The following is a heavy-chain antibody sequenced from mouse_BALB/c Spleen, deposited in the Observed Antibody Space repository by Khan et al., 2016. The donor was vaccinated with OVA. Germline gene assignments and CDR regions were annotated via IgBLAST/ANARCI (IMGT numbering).Heavy chain of an antibody. Sequence: EVELVESGGDLVKPGGSLKLSCAASGFTFSSYSMSWVRQTPDKRLEWVATISSGGDYTYYPDNVKGRFTISRDNAKNTLYLQMSSLKSEDTAVYYCASHLTGSFAYWGQGTLVTVSA. J-gene: IGHJ3*01. CDR2: ISSGGDYT. CDR3: ASHLTGSFAY. CDR1: GFTFSSYS. D-gene: IGHD4-1*01. V-gene: IGHV5-6*01.